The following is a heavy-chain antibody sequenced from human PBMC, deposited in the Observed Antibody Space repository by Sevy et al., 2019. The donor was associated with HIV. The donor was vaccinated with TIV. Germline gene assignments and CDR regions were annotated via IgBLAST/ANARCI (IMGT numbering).Heavy chain of an antibody. CDR3: AREVPAGSTYGMDV. V-gene: IGHV3-7*03. CDR2: IKQDGSEK. D-gene: IGHD2-2*01. J-gene: IGHJ6*02. CDR1: GFTFSSYW. Sequence: GGSLRLSCAASGFTFSSYWMSWVRQAPGKGLEWVANIKQDGSEKYYVDSVKGRFTISRDNAKNSLYLQMNSLRAEDMAVYYCAREVPAGSTYGMDVWGQGTTVTVSS.